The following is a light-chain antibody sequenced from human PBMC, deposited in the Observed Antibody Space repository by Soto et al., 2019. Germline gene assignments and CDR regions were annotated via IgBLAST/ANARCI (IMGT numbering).Light chain of an antibody. CDR1: SSDVGGYNY. CDR3: SSYTSSSTLVV. J-gene: IGLJ2*01. Sequence: QSALTQPASVSGSPGQSITISCTGTSSDVGGYNYVSWYQQHPGKAPKLMIYEVSYRPSGVSNRFSGSKSGNTASLTISGLQAEDEADYYCSSYTSSSTLVVFGGGPKLTVL. CDR2: EVS. V-gene: IGLV2-14*01.